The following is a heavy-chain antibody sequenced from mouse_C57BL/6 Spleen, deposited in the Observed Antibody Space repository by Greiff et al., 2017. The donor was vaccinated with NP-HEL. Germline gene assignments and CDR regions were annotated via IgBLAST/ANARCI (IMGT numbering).Heavy chain of an antibody. J-gene: IGHJ3*01. CDR1: GYTFTSYW. Sequence: QVQLQQPGAELVKPGASVKLSCKASGYTFTSYWMHWVKQRPGRGLEWIGRIDPNSGGTKYNEKFKSKATLTVDKPSSTAYMQRSSLTSEDSAVYYCARSLYYDSFAYWGQGTLVTVSA. CDR3: ARSLYYDSFAY. D-gene: IGHD2-4*01. CDR2: IDPNSGGT. V-gene: IGHV1-72*01.